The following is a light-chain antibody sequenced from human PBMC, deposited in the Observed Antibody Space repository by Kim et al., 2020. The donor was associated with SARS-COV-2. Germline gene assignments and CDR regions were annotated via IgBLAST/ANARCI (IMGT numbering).Light chain of an antibody. CDR1: QSANSN. V-gene: IGKV3-15*01. J-gene: IGKJ4*01. Sequence: SVPPGERATPSCRASQSANSNLAWYQQKPGQAPRLLIYGASTRATDIPARFSGSGSGTDFTLTISCLQSEDFAVYYCQQYDKWPLTFGGGTKLEI. CDR3: QQYDKWPLT. CDR2: GAS.